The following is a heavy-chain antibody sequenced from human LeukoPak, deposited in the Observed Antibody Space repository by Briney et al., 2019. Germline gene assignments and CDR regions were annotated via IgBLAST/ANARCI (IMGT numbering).Heavy chain of an antibody. CDR3: ARDRGSTVVTNSYYYGMDV. CDR2: ISYDGSNK. CDR1: GFTFSSYA. Sequence: GRSLRLSCAASGFTFSSYAMHWVRQAPGKGLEWVAVISYDGSNKYYADSVKGRFTISRDNSKNTLYLQMNSLRAEDTAVYYCARDRGSTVVTNSYYYGMDVWGQGTTVTVSS. D-gene: IGHD4-23*01. V-gene: IGHV3-30-3*01. J-gene: IGHJ6*02.